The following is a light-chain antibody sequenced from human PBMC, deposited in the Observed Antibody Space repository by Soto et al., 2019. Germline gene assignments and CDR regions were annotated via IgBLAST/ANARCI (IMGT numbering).Light chain of an antibody. V-gene: IGLV2-14*01. J-gene: IGLJ3*02. CDR2: EVS. CDR3: SSYTSSSTLNWV. CDR1: SSDVGGYNY. Sequence: QSALTQPASVSGSPGQSITISCTGTSSDVGGYNYVSWYQQHPGKAPKLMIYEVSNRPSGVSNRFSGSKSGNTASLTNSGLQAEDEADYYCSSYTSSSTLNWVFGGGTKLTVL.